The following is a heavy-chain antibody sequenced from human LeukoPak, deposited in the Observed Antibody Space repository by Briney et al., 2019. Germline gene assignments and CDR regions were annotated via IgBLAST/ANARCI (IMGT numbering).Heavy chain of an antibody. CDR2: ISGSGFT. J-gene: IGHJ4*02. V-gene: IGHV3-23*01. Sequence: GGSLRLSCAASGFTFSSYAMSWVRQAPGKGLEWVSAISGSGFTYYADSVKGRFTISRDNSKNTLYLQMNSLRAEDTAVYYCAGALYSSSPWGQGTLVTVSS. CDR1: GFTFSSYA. D-gene: IGHD6-6*01. CDR3: AGALYSSSP.